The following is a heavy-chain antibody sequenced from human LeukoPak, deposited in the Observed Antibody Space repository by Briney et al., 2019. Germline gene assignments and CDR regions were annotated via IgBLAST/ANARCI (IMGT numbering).Heavy chain of an antibody. CDR3: AGHYYYYYGMDV. J-gene: IGHJ6*04. V-gene: IGHV3-30*04. CDR2: ISYDGSNK. Sequence: GGSLRLSCAASGFTFSSYAMHWVRQAPGKGLEWVAVISYDGSNKYYADSVKGRFTISRDNSKNTLYLQMNSLRAEDTVVYYCAGHYYYYYGMDVWGKGTTVTVSS. CDR1: GFTFSSYA.